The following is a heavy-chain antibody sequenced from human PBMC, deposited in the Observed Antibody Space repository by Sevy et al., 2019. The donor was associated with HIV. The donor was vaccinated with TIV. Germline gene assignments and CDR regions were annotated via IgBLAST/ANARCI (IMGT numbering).Heavy chain of an antibody. V-gene: IGHV3-15*01. Sequence: GGSLRLSCAASGFTFSNAWMSWVRQAPGKGLEWVGRIKSKTDGGTTDYAAPVKGRFTISRDDSKNTLYLQMNSLKTEDTAVYYCTTGNYCGGACYSRYYYYGMDVWGQGTTVTVSS. J-gene: IGHJ6*02. D-gene: IGHD2-21*01. CDR2: IKSKTDGGTT. CDR3: TTGNYCGGACYSRYYYYGMDV. CDR1: GFTFSNAW.